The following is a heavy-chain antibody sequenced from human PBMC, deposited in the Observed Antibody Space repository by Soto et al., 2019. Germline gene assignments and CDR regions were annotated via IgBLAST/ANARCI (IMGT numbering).Heavy chain of an antibody. CDR3: ARAPYFYGSGRYYNGGGGLTMDV. Sequence: EQLQESGPGLVKPSETLSLTCTVSGGSISSYYWSWIRQPPGKGLEWIGYIYYSGSTNYNPSLKSRVTISVDTSKNLFSLKLGSVNAADTAVYYCARAPYFYGSGRYYNGGGGLTMDVWGQGPKVTVSS. CDR1: GGSISSYY. J-gene: IGHJ6*02. D-gene: IGHD3-10*01. CDR2: IYYSGST. V-gene: IGHV4-59*01.